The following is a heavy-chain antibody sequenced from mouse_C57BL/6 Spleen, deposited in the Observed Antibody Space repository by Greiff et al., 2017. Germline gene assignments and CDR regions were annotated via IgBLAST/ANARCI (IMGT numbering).Heavy chain of an antibody. D-gene: IGHD1-1*02. Sequence: EVKLQESGEGLVKPGGSLKLSCAASGFTFSSYAMSWVRQTPEKRLEWVAYISSGGDYIYYADTVKGRFTISRDNARNTLYLQMSSLKSEDTAMYYCTRDAEGGYYFDYWGQGTTLTVSS. CDR2: ISSGGDYI. J-gene: IGHJ2*01. V-gene: IGHV5-9-1*02. CDR3: TRDAEGGYYFDY. CDR1: GFTFSSYA.